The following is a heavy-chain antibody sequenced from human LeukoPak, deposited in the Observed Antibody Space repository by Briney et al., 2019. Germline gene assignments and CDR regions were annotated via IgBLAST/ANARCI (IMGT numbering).Heavy chain of an antibody. J-gene: IGHJ3*02. V-gene: IGHV1-2*02. CDR2: INPNSGGT. CDR1: GYTFTGYY. D-gene: IGHD4-23*01. Sequence: ASVKVSCKASGYTFTGYYMHWLRQAPGQGLEWMGWINPNSGGTNYAQKFQGRVTMTRDTSISTAYMELSRLRSDDTAVYYCAEGYGGQPLDAFDIWGQGTMVTVSS. CDR3: AEGYGGQPLDAFDI.